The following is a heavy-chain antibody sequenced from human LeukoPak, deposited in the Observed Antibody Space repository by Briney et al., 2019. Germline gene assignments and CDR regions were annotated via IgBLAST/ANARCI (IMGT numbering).Heavy chain of an antibody. CDR1: GFTSSSYA. Sequence: PGRSLRLSCAVSGFTSSSYAMHWVRQAPGKGLQWLAVVSNDGSTKHFADSVKGRFTISRDNSKNTVYLQLNSLRADDTAVYYCAKGYSSDWYFFDFWGQGTLVTVSS. CDR2: VSNDGSTK. D-gene: IGHD6-19*01. CDR3: AKGYSSDWYFFDF. J-gene: IGHJ5*01. V-gene: IGHV3-30*18.